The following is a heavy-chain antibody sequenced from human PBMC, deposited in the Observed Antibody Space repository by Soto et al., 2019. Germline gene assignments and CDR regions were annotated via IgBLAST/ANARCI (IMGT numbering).Heavy chain of an antibody. CDR3: ARSLWFGEDFFDY. Sequence: PSETLSLTCAVSGGSISSGGYSWSWVRQPPGKGLEWIGEIYHSGTTNYNPSLKSRVTISIDNSKNQFSLKLTSVTAADTAVYYCARSLWFGEDFFDYWGQGTPVTVSS. V-gene: IGHV4-4*02. J-gene: IGHJ4*02. CDR2: IYHSGTT. D-gene: IGHD3-10*01. CDR1: GGSISSGGYS.